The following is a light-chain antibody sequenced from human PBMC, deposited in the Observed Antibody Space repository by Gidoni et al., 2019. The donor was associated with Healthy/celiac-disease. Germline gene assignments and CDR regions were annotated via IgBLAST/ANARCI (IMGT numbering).Light chain of an antibody. CDR2: DAS. Sequence: TQSPATLSLSPGERATLSCRASQCVSSYLAWYQQKPGQAPRLLIYDASNRATGIPARFSGSGSGTDFTLTISSLEPGDFAVYYCQQRSNWPTFGQGTKLEIK. J-gene: IGKJ2*01. V-gene: IGKV3-11*01. CDR3: QQRSNWPT. CDR1: QCVSSY.